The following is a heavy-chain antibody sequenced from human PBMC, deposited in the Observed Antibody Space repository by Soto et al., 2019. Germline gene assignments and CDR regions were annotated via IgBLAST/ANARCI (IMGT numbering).Heavy chain of an antibody. J-gene: IGHJ5*02. Sequence: SETLSLTCAVSGGSISSGGYYWSWIRQHPGKGLEWIGYIYYSGSTYYNPSLKSRVTISVDTSKNQFSLKLSSVTAADTAVYNCARVHVYYDALTGYLNSWFDPWGKGTLVTVSS. CDR2: IYYSGST. D-gene: IGHD3-9*01. CDR1: GGSISSGGYY. V-gene: IGHV4-31*11. CDR3: ARVHVYYDALTGYLNSWFDP.